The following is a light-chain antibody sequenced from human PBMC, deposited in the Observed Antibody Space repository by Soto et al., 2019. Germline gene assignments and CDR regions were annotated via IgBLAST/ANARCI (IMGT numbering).Light chain of an antibody. V-gene: IGLV2-14*02. CDR2: EGS. CDR3: SSHTTTSSALQV. Sequence: QSALTQPASVSGSPGQSITISCTGTSSDVGSYNLVSWYQQHPGKAPKLMIYEGSKRPSGVSNRFSGSKSGNTASLTISGLQAEDEADYYCSSHTTTSSALQVFGTGTKLTVL. J-gene: IGLJ1*01. CDR1: SSDVGSYNL.